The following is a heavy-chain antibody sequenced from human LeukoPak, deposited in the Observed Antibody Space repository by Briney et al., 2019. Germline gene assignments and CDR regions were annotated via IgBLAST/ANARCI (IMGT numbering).Heavy chain of an antibody. D-gene: IGHD2-8*01. J-gene: IGHJ4*02. V-gene: IGHV1-18*01. Sequence: GASVKVSCKASGYNFNIYGLTWVRQAPGQSLEWMGWISASNGQTNYAQKFQGRVSMTTDTSTTTAYVEIRSLTSEDTATYYCAKAMYASSSAVDWGQGTLVTVS. CDR3: AKAMYASSSAVD. CDR1: GYNFNIYG. CDR2: ISASNGQT.